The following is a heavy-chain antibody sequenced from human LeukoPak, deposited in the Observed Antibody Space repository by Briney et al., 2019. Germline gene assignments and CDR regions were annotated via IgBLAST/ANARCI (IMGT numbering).Heavy chain of an antibody. CDR3: ARGLSDYCSGGSCYYFDY. V-gene: IGHV4-34*01. D-gene: IGHD2-15*01. J-gene: IGHJ4*02. Sequence: SETLSLTCTVAAGSISNYYWSWIRQPPGKGLECVVEINHSGSTNYNPSLKSRVTISVDTSKNQFSLKLSSVTAADTAVYYCARGLSDYCSGGSCYYFDYWGQGTLVTVSS. CDR2: INHSGST. CDR1: AGSISNYY.